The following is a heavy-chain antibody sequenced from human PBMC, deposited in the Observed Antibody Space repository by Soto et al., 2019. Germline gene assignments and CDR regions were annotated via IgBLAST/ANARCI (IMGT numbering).Heavy chain of an antibody. CDR3: ARENRDRFFDY. J-gene: IGHJ4*02. Sequence: QVQLQESGPGLVKPSETLSLTCTVSGGSISSYYWSWIRQPPGKGLEWIGYIYYSGSTNYNPSLKSRVTISVDTPKNQFSLKMSSVTAADTAVYYCARENRDRFFDYWGQGTLVTVSS. CDR2: IYYSGST. V-gene: IGHV4-59*01. D-gene: IGHD3-22*01. CDR1: GGSISSYY.